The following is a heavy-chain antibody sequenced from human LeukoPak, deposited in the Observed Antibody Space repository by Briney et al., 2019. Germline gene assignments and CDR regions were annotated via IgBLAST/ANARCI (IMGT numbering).Heavy chain of an antibody. V-gene: IGHV4-39*01. Sequence: TTSETLSLTCTVSGGSISSSSYYWGWIRQPPGKGLEWIGNIYYSGSTYYNPSLKSRVTISVDTSKKQFSLKLSSVTAADTAVYYCARHVWDFWTGYRRVYYYYMDVWGKGTTVTVSS. CDR1: GGSISSSSYY. D-gene: IGHD3/OR15-3a*01. CDR3: ARHVWDFWTGYRRVYYYYMDV. CDR2: IYYSGST. J-gene: IGHJ6*03.